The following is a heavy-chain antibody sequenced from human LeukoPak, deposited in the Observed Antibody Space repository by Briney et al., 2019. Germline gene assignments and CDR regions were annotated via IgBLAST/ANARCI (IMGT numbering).Heavy chain of an antibody. V-gene: IGHV4-34*01. CDR3: ARGHIIVATNGWFDP. CDR1: GGSFSGYY. J-gene: IGHJ5*02. Sequence: SETLSLTCAVYGGSFSGYYWSWIRRPPGKGLEWIGEINHSGSTNYNPSLKSRVTISVDTSKNQFSLKLSSVTAADTAVYYCARGHIIVATNGWFDPWGQGTLVTVSS. CDR2: INHSGST. D-gene: IGHD5-12*01.